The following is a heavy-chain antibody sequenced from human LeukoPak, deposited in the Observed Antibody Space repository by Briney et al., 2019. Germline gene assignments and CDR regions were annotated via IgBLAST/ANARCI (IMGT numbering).Heavy chain of an antibody. CDR2: INPDSGGT. Sequence: ASVKVSCKASGCTFTGYYMHWVRQAPGQGLEWVGWINPDSGGTNYAQKFQGRVTMTRDTSIRTAYMELSRLRSDDTAVYYCARSSKIAVAGSGRSLDYWGQGTLVTVSS. J-gene: IGHJ4*02. V-gene: IGHV1-2*02. D-gene: IGHD6-19*01. CDR1: GCTFTGYY. CDR3: ARSSKIAVAGSGRSLDY.